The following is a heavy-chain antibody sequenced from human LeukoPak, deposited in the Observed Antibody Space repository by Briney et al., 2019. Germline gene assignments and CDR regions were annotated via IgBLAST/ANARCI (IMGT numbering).Heavy chain of an antibody. V-gene: IGHV1-69*05. CDR1: GGTFSSYA. Sequence: SVKVSCKASGGTFSSYAISWVRQAPGQGFEWMGGIIPIFGTANYAQKFQGRVTITTDESTSTAYMELSSLRSEDTAVYYCARGEYSYGPYYYYMDVWGKGTTVTVSS. CDR3: ARGEYSYGPYYYYMDV. CDR2: IIPIFGTA. D-gene: IGHD5-18*01. J-gene: IGHJ6*03.